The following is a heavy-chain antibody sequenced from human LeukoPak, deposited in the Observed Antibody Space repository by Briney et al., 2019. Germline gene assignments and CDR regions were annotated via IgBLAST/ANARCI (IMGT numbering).Heavy chain of an antibody. CDR1: GFTFSSYS. D-gene: IGHD3-16*01. J-gene: IGHJ4*02. V-gene: IGHV3-21*01. Sequence: KSGGSLRLSCAASGFTFSSYSMNWVRQAPGKGLEWVSSISSSSSYIYYADSVKGRFTISRDNAKNSLYLQMNSLRAEDTAVYYCAREVGGSGGDGRHFDYWGQGTLVTVSS. CDR2: ISSSSSYI. CDR3: AREVGGSGGDGRHFDY.